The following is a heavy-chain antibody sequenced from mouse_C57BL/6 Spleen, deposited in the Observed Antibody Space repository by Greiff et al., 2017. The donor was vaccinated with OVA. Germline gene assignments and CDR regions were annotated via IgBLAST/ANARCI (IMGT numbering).Heavy chain of an antibody. Sequence: QVQLQQSGPGLVQPSQSLSITCTVSGFSLTSYGVHWVRQSPGKGLEWLGVIWSGGSTDYNAAFISRLSISKDNSKSQVFFKMNSLQADDTAIYYCARNAHYGSSHYWYFDVWGTGTTVTVSS. V-gene: IGHV2-2*01. J-gene: IGHJ1*03. CDR3: ARNAHYGSSHYWYFDV. CDR2: IWSGGST. CDR1: GFSLTSYG. D-gene: IGHD1-1*01.